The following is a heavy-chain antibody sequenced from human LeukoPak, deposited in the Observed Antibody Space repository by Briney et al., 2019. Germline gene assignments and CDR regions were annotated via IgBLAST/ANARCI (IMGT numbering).Heavy chain of an antibody. J-gene: IGHJ4*02. CDR2: ISYTGTNK. Sequence: PGGSLRLSCAASGFPFSSDGMHWVRQAPGKGLEWVAVISYTGTNKFYTDSVKGRFTISRDNSQNTLYLEMNSLRAEDTAVYYCARGSDSRGWSLDYWGQGTLVTVSS. CDR3: ARGSDSRGWSLDY. CDR1: GFPFSSDG. V-gene: IGHV3-30*03. D-gene: IGHD6-13*01.